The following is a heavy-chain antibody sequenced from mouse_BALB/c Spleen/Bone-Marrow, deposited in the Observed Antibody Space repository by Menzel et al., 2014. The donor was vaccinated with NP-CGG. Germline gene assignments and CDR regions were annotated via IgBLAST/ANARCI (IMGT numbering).Heavy chain of an antibody. CDR1: GYAFSSYW. CDR2: IYPGDGDT. V-gene: IGHV1-80*01. D-gene: IGHD2-4*01. Sequence: SGPELVKPGASVKISCKASGYAFSSYWMNWVKQRPGQGLEWIGQIYPGDGDTNYNGKFKGKATLTADKSSSTAYMQLSSLTSEDSAVYFCAREGYDYDWFAYWGQGTLVTGSA. J-gene: IGHJ3*01. CDR3: AREGYDYDWFAY.